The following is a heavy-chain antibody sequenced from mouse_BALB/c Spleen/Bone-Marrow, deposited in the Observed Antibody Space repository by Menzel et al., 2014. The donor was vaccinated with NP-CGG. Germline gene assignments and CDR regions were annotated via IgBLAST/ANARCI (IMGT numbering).Heavy chain of an antibody. V-gene: IGHV2-5*01. CDR3: AETGTRGIAY. J-gene: IGHJ3*01. CDR2: MWRGGST. CDR1: GFSLTTYG. D-gene: IGHD4-1*01. Sequence: VQVVESGPGLVQPSQSRSITCTVSGFSLTTYGVHWVRQSPGKGLEWLGVMWRGGSTDYNAAFMSRLSITKDNSKSQVFFKMNSLQADDTAIYYCAETGTRGIAYWGQGTLVTVSA.